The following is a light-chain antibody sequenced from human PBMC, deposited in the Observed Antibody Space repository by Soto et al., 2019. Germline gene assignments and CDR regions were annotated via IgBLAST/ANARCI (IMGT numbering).Light chain of an antibody. CDR1: SSNIGAGYD. Sequence: QSVLTQPPSVSGAPGQRVTISCTESSSNIGAGYDVHWYQQLPGTAPKLLIYGNSNRPSGVPDRFSGSKSGTSASLAITGIQPEDEAEYYCQSYDSSLSGWVFGGGTKLTVL. V-gene: IGLV1-40*01. CDR2: GNS. CDR3: QSYDSSLSGWV. J-gene: IGLJ3*02.